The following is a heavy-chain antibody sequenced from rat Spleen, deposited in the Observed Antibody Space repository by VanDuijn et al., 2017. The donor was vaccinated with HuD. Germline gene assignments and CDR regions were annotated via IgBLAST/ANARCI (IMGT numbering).Heavy chain of an antibody. CDR1: GFTFSDYY. D-gene: IGHD1-2*01. CDR2: ISYEGSST. CDR3: ARHSSYGDY. Sequence: EVQLVESGGGLVQPGRSLKLSCAASGFTFSDYYMAWVRQAPKKGLEWVASISYEGSSTYYGDSVKGRFTISRDNAKSTLYLQMNSLRSEDTATYYCARHSSYGDYWGQGVMVTVSS. V-gene: IGHV5-22*01. J-gene: IGHJ2*01.